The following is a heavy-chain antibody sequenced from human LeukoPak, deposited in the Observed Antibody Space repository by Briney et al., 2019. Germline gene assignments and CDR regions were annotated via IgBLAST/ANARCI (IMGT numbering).Heavy chain of an antibody. J-gene: IGHJ6*04. D-gene: IGHD3-3*01. CDR3: ARVVWRGYYILGDMDV. CDR2: ISSSSSYI. Sequence: GASLRLSCAASGFTFSSYSMNWVRQAPGKGLEWVSSISSSSSYIYYADSVKGRFTISRDNAKNSLYLQMNSLRAEDTAVYYCARVVWRGYYILGDMDVWGKGTTVTVSS. V-gene: IGHV3-21*01. CDR1: GFTFSSYS.